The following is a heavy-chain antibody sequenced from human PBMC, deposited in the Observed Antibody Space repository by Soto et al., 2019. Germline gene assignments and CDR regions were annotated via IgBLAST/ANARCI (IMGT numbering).Heavy chain of an antibody. V-gene: IGHV1-46*03. J-gene: IGHJ3*02. Sequence: GASVQVSCKASGYTFTSYYMHWVRQAPGQGLELMGIINPSGGSTSYAQKFQGRVTMTRDTSTSTVYMELSSLRSEDTAVYYCARTQRITMVRGAQVPFDIWGQGTMVTVSS. D-gene: IGHD3-10*01. CDR2: INPSGGST. CDR3: ARTQRITMVRGAQVPFDI. CDR1: GYTFTSYY.